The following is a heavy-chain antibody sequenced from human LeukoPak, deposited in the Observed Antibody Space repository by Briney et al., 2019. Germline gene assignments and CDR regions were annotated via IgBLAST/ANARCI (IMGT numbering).Heavy chain of an antibody. CDR3: ARGYYGSGSFEDV. V-gene: IGHV3-30*04. Sequence: GGALRLSCSASGLNFSSYAMHWVRQAPGKGLEWVAVISYDGSNKYYADSVKGRFTISRDNSKNTLYLQMNSLRAEDTAVYYCARGYYGSGSFEDVWGQGTTVTVSS. CDR2: ISYDGSNK. D-gene: IGHD3-10*01. CDR1: GLNFSSYA. J-gene: IGHJ6*02.